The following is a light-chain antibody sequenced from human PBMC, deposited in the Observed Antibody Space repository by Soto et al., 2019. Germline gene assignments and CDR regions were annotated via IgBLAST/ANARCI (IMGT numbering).Light chain of an antibody. Sequence: QSVLTQPASVSGSPGQSITISCTGTSSDVGDYKYVSWYQQHPGKAPKLVISEVSNRPSGISNRFSGSKSGNTASLTISGLQAEDAADYYCSSYTTIFTYVFGTGTKVTVL. J-gene: IGLJ1*01. CDR2: EVS. CDR1: SSDVGDYKY. V-gene: IGLV2-14*01. CDR3: SSYTTIFTYV.